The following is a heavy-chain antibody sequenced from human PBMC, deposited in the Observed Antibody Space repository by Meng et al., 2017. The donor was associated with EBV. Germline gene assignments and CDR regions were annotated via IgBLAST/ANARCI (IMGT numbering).Heavy chain of an antibody. CDR2: IYWDDAK. J-gene: IGHJ4*02. Sequence: QITLKESGPTPVKPTPTLLPTCTFPGISLTTSGVGVGWIRQPPGKALEWLAVIYWDDAKRYSPSLKNRLTITKDTSKNQVVLTMTNMDPVDTATYFCAHSKYYSDSGGYWDYFDDWGQGTLVTVSS. D-gene: IGHD3-10*01. V-gene: IGHV2-5*02. CDR3: AHSKYYSDSGGYWDYFDD. CDR1: GISLTTSGVG.